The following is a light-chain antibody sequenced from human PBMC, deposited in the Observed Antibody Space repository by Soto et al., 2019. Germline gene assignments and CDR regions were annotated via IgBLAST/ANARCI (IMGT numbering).Light chain of an antibody. Sequence: DIQMTQSPSTLSGSVGARVTITCRASQTISSWLAWYQQTPGKVPKLLIYKASTLKSGVPSRFSGSGSGTEFTLTISSLQPDDFATYYCQHYNSYSEAFGQGTKVDIK. J-gene: IGKJ1*01. CDR3: QHYNSYSEA. CDR1: QTISSW. CDR2: KAS. V-gene: IGKV1-5*03.